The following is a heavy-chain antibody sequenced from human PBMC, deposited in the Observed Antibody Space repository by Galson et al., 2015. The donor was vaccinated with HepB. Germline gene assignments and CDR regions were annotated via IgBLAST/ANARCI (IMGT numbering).Heavy chain of an antibody. CDR1: GYTFSGYG. CDR2: MNPRSDYT. V-gene: IGHV1-8*01. CDR3: VRGLDPDY. J-gene: IGHJ4*02. Sequence: SCKASGYTFSGYGMMWVRQATGQGLEWMGWMNPRSDYTGYAEKFQGRVIMTGDSSISTAYMELTSLTLEDTGVYYCVRGLDPDYWGQGTLVTVSS.